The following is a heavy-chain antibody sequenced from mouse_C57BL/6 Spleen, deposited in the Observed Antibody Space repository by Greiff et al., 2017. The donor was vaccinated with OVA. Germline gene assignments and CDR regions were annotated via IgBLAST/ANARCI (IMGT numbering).Heavy chain of an antibody. J-gene: IGHJ1*03. CDR1: GFTFSNYW. CDR3: TVYGSSYQWYFDV. D-gene: IGHD1-1*01. V-gene: IGHV6-3*01. Sequence: EVMLVESGGGLVQPGGSMKLSCVASGFTFSNYWMNWVRQSPEKGLEWVAQIRLKSDNYATHYAESVKGRFTISRDDSKSSVYLQMNNLRAEDTGIYYCTVYGSSYQWYFDVWGTGTTVTVSS. CDR2: IRLKSDNYAT.